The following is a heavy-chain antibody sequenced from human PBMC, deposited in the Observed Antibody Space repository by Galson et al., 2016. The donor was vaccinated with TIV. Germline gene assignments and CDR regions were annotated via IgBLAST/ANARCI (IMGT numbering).Heavy chain of an antibody. V-gene: IGHV3-66*02. Sequence: SLRLSCAASEITVSRNYMSWVRQAPGGGLEWVSTIYSAGDTYYAGPVKGRFTISRDNSKNTLYLQMSGLRTEDTAVYYCARDRFFDASGYYYYYYGMDVWGQGTTVTVSS. J-gene: IGHJ6*02. CDR3: ARDRFFDASGYYYYYYGMDV. CDR1: EITVSRNY. D-gene: IGHD3-22*01. CDR2: IYSAGDT.